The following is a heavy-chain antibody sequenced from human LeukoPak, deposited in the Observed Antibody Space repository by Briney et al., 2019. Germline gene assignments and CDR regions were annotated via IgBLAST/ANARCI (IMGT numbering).Heavy chain of an antibody. J-gene: IGHJ4*02. CDR1: GFTFTSYY. D-gene: IGHD1-14*01. Sequence: GGSLRLSCAASGFTFTSYYMHWVRQAPGQGLEWMGIINPSGGSTSYAQKFQGRVTMTRDTSTSTVYMELSSLRSEDTAVYYCARGRYDPADYWGQGTLVTVSS. V-gene: IGHV1-46*01. CDR3: ARGRYDPADY. CDR2: INPSGGST.